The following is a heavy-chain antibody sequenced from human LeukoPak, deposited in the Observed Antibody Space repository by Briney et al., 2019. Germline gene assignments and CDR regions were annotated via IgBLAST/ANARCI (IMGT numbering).Heavy chain of an antibody. Sequence: SETLSLTCTVSGGSISSYYWSWIRQPPGKGLEWIGYIYYSGSTNYNPSLKSRVTISVDTSKNQFSLKLSSVTAADTAVYYCARVGMATIEAFDYWGQGTLVTVSS. D-gene: IGHD5-24*01. CDR3: ARVGMATIEAFDY. CDR1: GGSISSYY. V-gene: IGHV4-59*01. J-gene: IGHJ4*02. CDR2: IYYSGST.